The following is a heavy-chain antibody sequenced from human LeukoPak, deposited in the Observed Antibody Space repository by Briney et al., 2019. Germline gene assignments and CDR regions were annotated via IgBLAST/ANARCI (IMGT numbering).Heavy chain of an antibody. V-gene: IGHV4-59*08. CDR2: IYYSGSP. CDR3: ARLSQAMRAAYYYYYYGMDV. CDR1: GGSFSSYY. J-gene: IGHJ6*02. D-gene: IGHD5-18*01. Sequence: SSETLSLTCTVSGGSFSSYYWSWIRQPPGKGLEWLGYIYYSGSPNYNPSLKSRVTISVDTSKNQFSLKLSSKTAADTPVYYCARLSQAMRAAYYYYYYGMDVWGQGTTVTVSS.